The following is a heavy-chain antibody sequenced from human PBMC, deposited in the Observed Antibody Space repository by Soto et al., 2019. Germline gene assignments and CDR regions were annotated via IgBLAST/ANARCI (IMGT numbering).Heavy chain of an antibody. CDR1: GYTLTELS. J-gene: IGHJ6*02. V-gene: IGHV1-24*01. CDR2: FDPEDGET. CDR3: ATDPDYYGSGSYSEPLYMDV. D-gene: IGHD3-10*01. Sequence: ASVKVSCKVSGYTLTELSMHWVRQAPGKGLEWMGGFDPEDGETIYAQKFQGRVTMTEDTSTDTAYMELSSLRSEDTAVYYCATDPDYYGSGSYSEPLYMDVWGQGTTVTVSS.